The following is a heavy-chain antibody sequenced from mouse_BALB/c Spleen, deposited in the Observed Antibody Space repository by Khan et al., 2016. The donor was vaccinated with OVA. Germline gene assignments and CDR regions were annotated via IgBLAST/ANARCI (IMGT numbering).Heavy chain of an antibody. V-gene: IGHV1-77*01. CDR1: GYTFTDYV. D-gene: IGHD4-1*01. CDR2: IYPGSDST. CDR3: ARAGWDVFAY. Sequence: QVQLKESGPELVKPGASVKMSCKASGYTFTDYVMNWVKQRNGQGLEWIGQIYPGSDSTYYNEKFKGKATLTADRSSSTAYMQLSNLTSEDSAFYFCARAGWDVFAYWGQGTLVTVSA. J-gene: IGHJ3*01.